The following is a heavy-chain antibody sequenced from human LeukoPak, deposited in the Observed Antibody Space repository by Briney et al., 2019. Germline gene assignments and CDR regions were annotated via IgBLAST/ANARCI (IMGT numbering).Heavy chain of an antibody. V-gene: IGHV3-23*01. CDR3: AKGSAYADF. D-gene: IGHD3-3*01. CDR1: GFTFSSYV. J-gene: IGHJ4*02. CDR2: ISGSGGST. Sequence: GGSLRLSCAAYGFTFSSYVMSWVRQAPGKGLEWVSTISGSGGSTYYADSVKGRFTISRDNPKNTLSLQMNSLRAEDTAVYYCAKGSAYADFWGQGTLVSVSS.